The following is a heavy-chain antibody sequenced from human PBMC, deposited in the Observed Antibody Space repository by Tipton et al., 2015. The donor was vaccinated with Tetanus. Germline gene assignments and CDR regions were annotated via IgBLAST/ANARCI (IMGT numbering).Heavy chain of an antibody. CDR2: IYYSGST. CDR3: ARVAPRHFDY. V-gene: IGHV4-31*03. Sequence: TLSLTCTVSGGSISSGGYYWSWIRQHPGKGLERIGYIYYSGSTYYNPSLKSRVTISVDTSKNQSSLKLSSVTAADTAVYYCARVAPRHFDYWGQGTLVTVSS. CDR1: GGSISSGGYY. J-gene: IGHJ4*02.